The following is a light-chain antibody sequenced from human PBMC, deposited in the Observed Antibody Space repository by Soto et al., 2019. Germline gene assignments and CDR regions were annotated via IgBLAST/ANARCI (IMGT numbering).Light chain of an antibody. J-gene: IGKJ5*01. CDR1: QSVSSN. V-gene: IGKV3-20*01. CDR3: QQYGSSPLIS. CDR2: GAS. Sequence: IVLTQSPGTLSLSPGERSPLSWRASQSVSSNLAWYQQKPGQAPRLLIYGASTRATGIPARFSGSGSGRDFTLTISGLEPEDFAVYYCQQYGSSPLISFGQGTRLDIK.